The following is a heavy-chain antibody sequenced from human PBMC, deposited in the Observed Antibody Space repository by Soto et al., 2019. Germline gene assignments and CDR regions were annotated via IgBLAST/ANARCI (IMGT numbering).Heavy chain of an antibody. D-gene: IGHD1-1*01. CDR3: AKDAYNWNGMGDAFDI. J-gene: IGHJ3*02. V-gene: IGHV3-23*01. CDR1: GFPFSSYA. Sequence: HPGGSLRLSCAASGFPFSSYAMSWVRQAPGKGLEWVSAISGSGGSTYYADSVKGRFTISRDNSKNTLYLQMNSLRAEDTAVYYCAKDAYNWNGMGDAFDIWGQGTMVTVSS. CDR2: ISGSGGST.